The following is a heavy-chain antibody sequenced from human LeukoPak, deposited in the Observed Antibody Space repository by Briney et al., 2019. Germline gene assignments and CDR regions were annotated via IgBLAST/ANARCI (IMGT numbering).Heavy chain of an antibody. J-gene: IGHJ4*02. V-gene: IGHV4-59*08. Sequence: SETLSLTCTVSGGSISSYYWSWIRQPPGKGLEWIGYIYYSGSTNYNPSLKSRVTISVDTSKNQFSLKLGSVTAADTAVYYCGTGTTTVDYWGQGTLVTVSS. CDR3: GTGTTTVDY. CDR2: IYYSGST. CDR1: GGSISSYY. D-gene: IGHD1-14*01.